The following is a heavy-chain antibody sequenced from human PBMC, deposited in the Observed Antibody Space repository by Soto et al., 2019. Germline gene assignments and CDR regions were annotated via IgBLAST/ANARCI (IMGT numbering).Heavy chain of an antibody. J-gene: IGHJ5*02. V-gene: IGHV1-69*01. CDR2: IIPIFGTA. CDR3: ARDRSSGYSYGYGIGFWFDP. CDR1: GGTFRSYA. Sequence: QVQLVQSGAEVKKPGSSVKVSCKASGGTFRSYAISWVRQAPGQGLEWMGGIIPIFGTANYARKFQGRVTITAEESTSTAYMELSSLRSEDTAVYYCARDRSSGYSYGYGIGFWFDPWGQGTLVTVSS. D-gene: IGHD5-18*01.